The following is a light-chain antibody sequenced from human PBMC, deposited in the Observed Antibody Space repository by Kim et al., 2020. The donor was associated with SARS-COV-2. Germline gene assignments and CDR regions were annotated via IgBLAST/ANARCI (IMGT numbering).Light chain of an antibody. V-gene: IGKV1-5*01. J-gene: IGKJ1*01. Sequence: ASVGDRVTITCQASQDISIWLTWYQQKPGEAPKVLIFDASSLQSGVPSRFSGSGSGTEFTLTISSLQPDDFATYYCQHYNNYPWTFGQGTKVDIK. CDR3: QHYNNYPWT. CDR2: DAS. CDR1: QDISIW.